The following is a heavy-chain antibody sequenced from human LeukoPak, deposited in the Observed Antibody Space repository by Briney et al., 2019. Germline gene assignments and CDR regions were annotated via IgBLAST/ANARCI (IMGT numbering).Heavy chain of an antibody. CDR2: VYTSGST. V-gene: IGHV4-4*07. CDR3: AKSDGSGSYFDY. Sequence: PSETLSLTCTVSGGSISSYYWSWIRQPAGKGLEWIGRVYTSGSTNYNPSLESRATISIDTSKNQFSLKLSSVTAADSAVYYCAKSDGSGSYFDYWGQGTLVTVS. J-gene: IGHJ4*02. CDR1: GGSISSYY. D-gene: IGHD3-10*01.